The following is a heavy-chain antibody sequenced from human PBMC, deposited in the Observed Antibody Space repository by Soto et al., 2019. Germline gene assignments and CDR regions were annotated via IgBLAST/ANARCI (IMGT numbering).Heavy chain of an antibody. CDR2: ISRDGTNK. J-gene: IGHJ4*02. V-gene: IGHV3-30*04. D-gene: IGHD3-10*01. CDR3: ARSRSGAVADSFDF. CDR1: GFTFSRYA. Sequence: QVQVVESGGGVVQPGRSLRLSCAAPGFTFSRYAIHWVRQAPGKGLEWVAVISRDGTNKYYVDSVKGRFTISRDNSRNTLYLQMNSLRHEDAAVYYCARSRSGAVADSFDFWGQGTLVTVSS.